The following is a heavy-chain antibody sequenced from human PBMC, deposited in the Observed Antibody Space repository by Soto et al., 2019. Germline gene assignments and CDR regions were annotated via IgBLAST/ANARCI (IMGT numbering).Heavy chain of an antibody. CDR2: ISYDGSNK. Sequence: PGGSLRLSCAASGSTFSSYGMHWVRQAPGKGLEWVAVISYDGSNKYYADSVKGRFTISRDNSKNTLYLQMNSLRAEDTAVYYCAKVSHITMIVVVDAFDIWGQGTMVTVSS. J-gene: IGHJ3*02. CDR3: AKVSHITMIVVVDAFDI. V-gene: IGHV3-30*18. CDR1: GSTFSSYG. D-gene: IGHD3-22*01.